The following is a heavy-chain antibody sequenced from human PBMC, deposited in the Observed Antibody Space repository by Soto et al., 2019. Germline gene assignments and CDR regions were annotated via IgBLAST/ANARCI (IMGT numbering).Heavy chain of an antibody. CDR1: GYTFTSYD. V-gene: IGHV1-8*01. CDR2: MNPNSGNT. D-gene: IGHD6-19*01. Sequence: QVQLVQSGAEVKKPGASVKVSCKASGYTFTSYDINWVRQATGQGLEWMGWMNPNSGNTGYAQKFQGRVTMXXNXPXXTAYMELSSLRSEDTAVYYCASLYSSGWTHYGMDVWGQGTTVTVSS. CDR3: ASLYSSGWTHYGMDV. J-gene: IGHJ6*02.